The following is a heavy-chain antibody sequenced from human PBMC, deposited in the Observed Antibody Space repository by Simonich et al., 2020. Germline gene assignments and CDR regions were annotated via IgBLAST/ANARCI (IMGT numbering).Heavy chain of an antibody. J-gene: IGHJ4*02. V-gene: IGHV3-7*01. CDR1: GFPFSGYW. Sequence: EVQLVESGGGFVQPGGSLRLSCAASGFPFSGYWMGWVRQAPGKGREWVANRKEDGREKYYVDSVKGRFTISRDNAKNSLYLQMNSLRAEDTAVYYCARDRGYSSSLGYFDYWGQGTLVTVSS. CDR3: ARDRGYSSSLGYFDY. D-gene: IGHD6-6*01. CDR2: RKEDGREK.